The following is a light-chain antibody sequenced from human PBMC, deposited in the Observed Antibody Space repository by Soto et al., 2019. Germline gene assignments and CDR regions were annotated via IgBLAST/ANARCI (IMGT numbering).Light chain of an antibody. CDR2: EDS. CDR1: KLGDKY. CDR3: QAWDRRTMV. V-gene: IGLV3-1*01. Sequence: SYELTQPPSVSVSPGQTVSITCSGEKLGDKYACWYQQKPGQSPVLVMYEDSKRPSGIPGRFFGSNSGNTATLTISGTQAMDEADYYCQAWDRRTMVFGGGTKLTVL. J-gene: IGLJ2*01.